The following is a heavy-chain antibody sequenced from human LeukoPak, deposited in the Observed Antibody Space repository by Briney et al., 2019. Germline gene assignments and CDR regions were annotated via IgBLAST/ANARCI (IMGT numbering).Heavy chain of an antibody. CDR3: ARDKDVYFDY. CDR2: INSDGSST. J-gene: IGHJ4*02. CDR1: GFTFSKYW. V-gene: IGHV3-74*01. Sequence: PGGSLRLSCAASGFTFSKYWMHWVRQVPGKGLVWVSRINSDGSSTRYADTVKGRFTISRDNAKNTLYLQMNSLRDEDTAVYYCARDKDVYFDYWGQGTLVTVSS.